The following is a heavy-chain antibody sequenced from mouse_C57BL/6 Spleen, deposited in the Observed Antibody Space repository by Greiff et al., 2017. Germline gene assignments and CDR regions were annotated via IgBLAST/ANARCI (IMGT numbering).Heavy chain of an antibody. J-gene: IGHJ4*01. Sequence: DVMLVESGGGLVKPGGSLKLSCAASGFTFSDYGMHWVRQAPEKGLEWVAYISSGSSTIYYADTVKGRFTISRDNAKNTLFLQRTSLRSEDTAMYYCARPTTVDAMDYWGQGTSVTVSS. CDR1: GFTFSDYG. CDR2: ISSGSSTI. CDR3: ARPTTVDAMDY. V-gene: IGHV5-17*01. D-gene: IGHD1-1*01.